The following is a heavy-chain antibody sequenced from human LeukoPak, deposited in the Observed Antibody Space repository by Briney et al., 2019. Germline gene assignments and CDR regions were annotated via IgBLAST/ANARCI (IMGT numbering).Heavy chain of an antibody. CDR1: GFTFSSYW. CDR3: ARDSDVHCSGGRCTNFDY. V-gene: IGHV3-30*02. Sequence: PGGSLRLSCAASGFTFSSYWMSWVRQAPGKGLEWVAFIRYDGSNKYYADSVKGRFTISRDNSKNTLYLQMNSLRAEDTAVYYCARDSDVHCSGGRCTNFDYWGQGILVTVSS. D-gene: IGHD2-15*01. J-gene: IGHJ4*02. CDR2: IRYDGSNK.